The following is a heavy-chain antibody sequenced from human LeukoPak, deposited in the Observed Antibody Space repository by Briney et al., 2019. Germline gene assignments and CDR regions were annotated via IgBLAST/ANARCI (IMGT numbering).Heavy chain of an antibody. J-gene: IGHJ4*02. CDR2: VSESGGGT. Sequence: GGSLRLSCVASGFTFSTYAMGWVRQVPGKGLEWVSSVSESGGGTYYADSVKGRFTISRDNSKDTLSLQMNSLRAEDTAVYYCARDLNWETYWGQGTLVTVSS. CDR1: GFTFSTYA. V-gene: IGHV3-23*01. D-gene: IGHD1-26*01. CDR3: ARDLNWETY.